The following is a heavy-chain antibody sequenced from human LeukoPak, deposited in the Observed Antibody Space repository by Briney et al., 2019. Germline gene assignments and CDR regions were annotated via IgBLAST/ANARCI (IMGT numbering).Heavy chain of an antibody. CDR2: INHSGST. V-gene: IGHV4-34*01. CDR1: GGSFSGYY. J-gene: IGHJ3*02. D-gene: IGHD3-22*01. Sequence: SETLSLTCAVYGGSFSGYYWSWIRQPPGKGLEWIGEINHSGSTNYNPSLKSRVTISVDTSKNQFSLKLSSVTAADTAVYYCARRRRPYYYDRGAFDIWGQGTMVTVSS. CDR3: ARRRRPYYYDRGAFDI.